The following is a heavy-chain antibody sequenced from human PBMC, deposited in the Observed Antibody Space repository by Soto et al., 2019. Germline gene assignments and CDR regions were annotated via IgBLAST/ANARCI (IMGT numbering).Heavy chain of an antibody. V-gene: IGHV1-3*01. J-gene: IGHJ4*02. CDR1: GYTFTTFF. CDR3: ARGPSTGCFDS. D-gene: IGHD1-1*01. Sequence: SVKVSCKTSGYTFTTFFLHWMRQAPGQRLEWMGWINPANGDTMYSQKFLGRVSNTRDTSATTAYMELTSLTSEDTAIYYCARGPSTGCFDSWGQGTLVTVSS. CDR2: INPANGDT.